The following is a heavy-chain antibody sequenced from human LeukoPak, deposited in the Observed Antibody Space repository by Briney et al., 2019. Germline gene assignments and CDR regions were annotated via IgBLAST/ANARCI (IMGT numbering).Heavy chain of an antibody. D-gene: IGHD5-18*01. CDR3: ASEHRGYSYGLNYYFDY. CDR1: GSSISSGGYY. J-gene: IGHJ4*02. V-gene: IGHV4-31*03. Sequence: PSQTLSLTCTVSGSSISSGGYYWSWIRQHPGKGLEWIGYIYYSGGTYYNPSLKSRVTISVDTSKNQFSLKLSSVTAADTAVYYCASEHRGYSYGLNYYFDYWGQGTLVTVSS. CDR2: IYYSGGT.